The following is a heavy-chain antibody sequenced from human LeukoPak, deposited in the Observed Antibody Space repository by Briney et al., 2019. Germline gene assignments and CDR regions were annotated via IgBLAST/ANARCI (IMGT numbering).Heavy chain of an antibody. CDR2: INSDGSST. CDR3: AKRGVVVGFFFVGFQKGAYYFVP. Sequence: GGSLRLSCAAPGFTFSNYWMHWVRQAPGKGLVWVSRINSDGSSTSYADSVKGRFTISRDNSKNTLFLQMDRLGAEDRAVYFCAKRGVVVGFFFVGFQKGAYYFVPWARGARVPVPS. D-gene: IGHD3-16*02. V-gene: IGHV3-74*01. J-gene: IGHJ5*02. CDR1: GFTFSNYW.